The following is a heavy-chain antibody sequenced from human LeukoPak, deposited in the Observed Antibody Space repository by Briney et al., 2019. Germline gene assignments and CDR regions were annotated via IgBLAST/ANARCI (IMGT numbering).Heavy chain of an antibody. Sequence: GGSLRLSCAASGFTFSSYTMNWVRQAPGRGLEWVSSISSGSSYIYYADSVKGRFTISRDNSKSTLFLQMNSLKAEDTAVYYCARAKWELLSHFDYWGQGTLVTVSS. D-gene: IGHD1-26*01. CDR3: ARAKWELLSHFDY. CDR1: GFTFSSYT. CDR2: ISSGSSYI. J-gene: IGHJ4*02. V-gene: IGHV3-21*01.